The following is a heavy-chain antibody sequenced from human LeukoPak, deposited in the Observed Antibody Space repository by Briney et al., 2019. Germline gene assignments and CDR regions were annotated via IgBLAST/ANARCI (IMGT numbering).Heavy chain of an antibody. D-gene: IGHD3-22*01. V-gene: IGHV3-30-3*01. CDR3: ARDYYDSNGNTDY. CDR1: GFTFSSYA. CDR2: ISYDGSNK. J-gene: IGHJ4*02. Sequence: GGSLRLSCAASGFTFSSYAMHWVRQAPGKGLEWVAVISYDGSNKYYADSVKGRFTISRDNSKNTLYLQMNSLRAEDTAVYYCARDYYDSNGNTDYWGQGTLVTVSS.